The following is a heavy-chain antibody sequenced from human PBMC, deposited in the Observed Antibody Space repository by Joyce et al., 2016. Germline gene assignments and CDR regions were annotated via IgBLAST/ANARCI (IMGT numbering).Heavy chain of an antibody. J-gene: IGHJ4*02. CDR1: GFTFSSYA. D-gene: IGHD4-17*01. Sequence: EVQLLESGGGLVQPGGSLRLSCAASGFTFSSYAMSWVRQAPGKGLGGVSRISGSGGSTYYGDSVKGRFTISRDNSKNTLYLQMNSLRAEDTAVYYCAKAPGYGDYPYYCDYWGQGIVVTVSS. CDR3: AKAPGYGDYPYYCDY. V-gene: IGHV3-23*01. CDR2: ISGSGGST.